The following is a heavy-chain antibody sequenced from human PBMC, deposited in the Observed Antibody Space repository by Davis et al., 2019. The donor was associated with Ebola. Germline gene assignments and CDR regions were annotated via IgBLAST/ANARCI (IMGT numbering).Heavy chain of an antibody. CDR1: GYTFTSYG. J-gene: IGHJ6*03. V-gene: IGHV1-18*01. CDR2: ISAYNGNT. D-gene: IGHD6-6*01. Sequence: ASVKVSCKASGYTFTSYGISWVRQAPGQGLEWMGWISAYNGNTNYAQKLQGRVTMTTDTSTSTAYMDLRSLRSDDTAVYYCARGTLHAGRPWYHYYMDVWGKGTTVTVSS. CDR3: ARGTLHAGRPWYHYYMDV.